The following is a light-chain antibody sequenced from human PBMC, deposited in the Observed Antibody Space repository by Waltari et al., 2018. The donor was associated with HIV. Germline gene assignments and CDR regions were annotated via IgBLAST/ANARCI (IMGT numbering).Light chain of an antibody. CDR2: RNN. J-gene: IGLJ1*01. CDR1: SSNIGRNY. V-gene: IGLV1-47*01. Sequence: QSVLTQPPSASGTSGQRVTISCSGSSSNIGRNYVYWYQQLPGPAPKLLIYRNNQRPSGVPDRFSGSKSGTSASLAISGRRSEDEADYYCAAWDDSLSGRYVFGTGTKVTVL. CDR3: AAWDDSLSGRYV.